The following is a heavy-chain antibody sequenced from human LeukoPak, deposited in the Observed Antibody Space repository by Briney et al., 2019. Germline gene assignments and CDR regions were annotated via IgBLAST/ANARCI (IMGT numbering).Heavy chain of an antibody. CDR2: IWYGGSNK. J-gene: IGHJ4*02. V-gene: IGHV3-30*02. CDR3: AKDGSRYSSSRLEVPPEFDY. CDR1: NFSFGYYG. D-gene: IGHD6-6*01. Sequence: GGSLRLSCTGSNFSFGYYGMHWVRQAPGKGLEWVAVIWYGGSNKYYTDSVKGRFTISRDNSKNTLYLQMNSLRAEDTAVYYCAKDGSRYSSSRLEVPPEFDYWSQGTLVTVSS.